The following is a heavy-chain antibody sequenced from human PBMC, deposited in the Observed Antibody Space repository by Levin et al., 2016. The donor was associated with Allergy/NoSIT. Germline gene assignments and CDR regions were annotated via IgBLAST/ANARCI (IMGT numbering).Heavy chain of an antibody. J-gene: IGHJ5*02. Sequence: WVRQAPGQGLEWMGWINTNTGNPTYAQGFTGRFVFSLDTSVSTAYLQISSLKAEDTAVYYCASTNWFDPWGQGTLVTVSS. V-gene: IGHV7-4-1*02. CDR3: ASTNWFDP. CDR2: INTNTGNP.